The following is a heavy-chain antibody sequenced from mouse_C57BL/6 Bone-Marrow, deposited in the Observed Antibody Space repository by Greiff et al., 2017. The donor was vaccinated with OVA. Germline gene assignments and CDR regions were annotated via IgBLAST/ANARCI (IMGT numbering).Heavy chain of an antibody. CDR1: GYTFTNYW. CDR3: ASGGYYGNYLY. D-gene: IGHD2-1*01. Sequence: VQRVESGAELVRPGTSVKMSCKASGYTFTNYWIGWAKQRPGHGLEWIGDIYPGGGYTNYNEKFKGKATLTADKSSSTAYMQFSSLTSEDSAIYYCASGGYYGNYLYWGQGTTLTVSS. CDR2: IYPGGGYT. J-gene: IGHJ2*01. V-gene: IGHV1-63*01.